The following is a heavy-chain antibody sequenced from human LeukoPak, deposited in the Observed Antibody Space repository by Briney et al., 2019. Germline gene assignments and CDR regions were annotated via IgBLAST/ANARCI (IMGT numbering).Heavy chain of an antibody. CDR1: GYTFTNYD. Sequence: ASVKVSCKASGYTFTNYDISWVRQAPGQGLEWMGWISVCNVNTNYAQKLQGRVTMTTDTSTSTAYMELRSLRSDDTAVYYCAQGRVGVTFDYWGQGTLVTVSS. V-gene: IGHV1-18*01. J-gene: IGHJ4*02. D-gene: IGHD3-22*01. CDR2: ISVCNVNT. CDR3: AQGRVGVTFDY.